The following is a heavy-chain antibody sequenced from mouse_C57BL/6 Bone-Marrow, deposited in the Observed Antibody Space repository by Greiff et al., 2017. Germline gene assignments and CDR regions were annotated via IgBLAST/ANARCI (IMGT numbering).Heavy chain of an antibody. J-gene: IGHJ3*01. Sequence: QVQLKESGAELARPGASVKLSCKASGYTFTSYGISWVKQRTGQGLEWIGEIYPRSGNTYYNEKFKGKATLTADKSSSTAYMELRSLTSEDSAVYFCASSGMIEGGWFAYWGQGTLVTVSA. CDR3: ASSGMIEGGWFAY. CDR2: IYPRSGNT. V-gene: IGHV1-81*01. CDR1: GYTFTSYG. D-gene: IGHD2-3*01.